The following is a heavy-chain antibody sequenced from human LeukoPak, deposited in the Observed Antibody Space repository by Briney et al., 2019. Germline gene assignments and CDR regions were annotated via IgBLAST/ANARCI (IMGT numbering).Heavy chain of an antibody. V-gene: IGHV1-3*01. J-gene: IGHJ4*02. CDR3: ARGSTSDWPLDH. Sequence: GAPWKSSAKPFGYTFGGYAIHGGGKAPGQRFEGMGWIDADNGDTRYSQKFQGRVTITRNTSASTVYMELSSLRSEDTAVYYCARGSTSDWPLDHWGQETLVTISS. CDR2: IDADNGDT. CDR1: GYTFGGYA. D-gene: IGHD6-19*01.